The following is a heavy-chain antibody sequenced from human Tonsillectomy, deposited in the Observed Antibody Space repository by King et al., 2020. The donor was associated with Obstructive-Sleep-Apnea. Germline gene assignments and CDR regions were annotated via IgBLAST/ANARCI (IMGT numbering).Heavy chain of an antibody. D-gene: IGHD2-2*01. V-gene: IGHV4-39*06. J-gene: IGHJ4*02. Sequence: QLQESGPGLVKPSETLSLTCGVSGGSIKWSTYYWGWIRQPPGKGLEWIGSTYYNPSLKSRFNISVDTSKNQFPLKLCSVTAADTAVYYCASFGSTYYVAYWGQGTLVTVSS. CDR2: T. CDR3: ASFGSTYYVAY. CDR1: GGSIKWSTYY.